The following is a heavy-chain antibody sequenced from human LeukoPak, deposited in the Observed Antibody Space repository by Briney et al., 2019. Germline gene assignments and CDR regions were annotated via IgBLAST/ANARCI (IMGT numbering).Heavy chain of an antibody. Sequence: PGRSLRLSCAASGFTFSSYAMHWVRQAPGKGLEWVAVISYDGSNKYYADSVKGRFTISRDSSKNTVYLQMNSLRAEDTAVYYCAKGGSYRSQPYFDYWGQGTPVTVSS. V-gene: IGHV3-30*04. CDR2: ISYDGSNK. CDR3: AKGGSYRSQPYFDY. CDR1: GFTFSSYA. D-gene: IGHD3-16*02. J-gene: IGHJ4*02.